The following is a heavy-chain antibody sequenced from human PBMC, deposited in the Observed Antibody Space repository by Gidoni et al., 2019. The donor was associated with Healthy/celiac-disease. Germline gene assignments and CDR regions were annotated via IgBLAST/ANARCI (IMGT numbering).Heavy chain of an antibody. Sequence: EVQLVESGGGLVQPGGSRRISCAASGFNVMSHYMRWVRQAPGKGLDWVSVISSGVRTYSEDSVKGRFTISNHNSKNTLYLQMNSLRAEDTAVYYCARATPARRYCSSTSCYSYYYYGMDVWGQGTTVTVSS. CDR1: GFNVMSHY. D-gene: IGHD2-2*01. CDR3: ARATPARRYCSSTSCYSYYYYGMDV. J-gene: IGHJ6*02. CDR2: ISSGVRT. V-gene: IGHV3-53*04.